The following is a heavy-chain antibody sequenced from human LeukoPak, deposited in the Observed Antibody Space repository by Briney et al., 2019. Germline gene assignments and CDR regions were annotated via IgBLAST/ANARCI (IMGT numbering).Heavy chain of an antibody. CDR1: GGSISTYY. D-gene: IGHD6-6*01. Sequence: ETLSLXXTVSGGSISTYYWNWIRQPPGKGLEWIGYIYHSGSTNYNPSLQSRVTISVDTSKNQFSLNLNSVTAADTAVYYCARGGAARLHFQNWGQGTLVTVSS. J-gene: IGHJ1*01. CDR2: IYHSGST. CDR3: ARGGAARLHFQN. V-gene: IGHV4-59*01.